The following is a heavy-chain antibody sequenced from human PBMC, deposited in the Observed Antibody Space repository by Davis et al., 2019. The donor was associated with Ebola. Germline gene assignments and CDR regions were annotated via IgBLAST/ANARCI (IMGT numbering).Heavy chain of an antibody. J-gene: IGHJ3*02. D-gene: IGHD5-12*01. CDR3: ARDSGGYEAFDI. V-gene: IGHV4-59*01. CDR1: GGSISSYY. CDR2: IYYSGST. Sequence: PSETLSLTCSVSGGSISSYYWSWIRQPPGKGLEWIGYIYYSGSTNYNPSLKSRVIISVDTPKNQFSLKLSSVTAADTAVYYCARDSGGYEAFDIWGQGTMVTVSS.